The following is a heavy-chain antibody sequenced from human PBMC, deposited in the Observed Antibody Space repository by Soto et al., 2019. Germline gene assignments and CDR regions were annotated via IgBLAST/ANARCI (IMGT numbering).Heavy chain of an antibody. CDR1: GFTFSSYA. J-gene: IGHJ4*02. D-gene: IGHD4-17*01. CDR2: ISYDGSNK. Sequence: PGGSLRLSCAASGFTFSSYAMHWVRQAPGKGLEWVALISYDGSNKYYADSVKGRFTISRDNSKNTLYLQMNSLRAEDTAVYYCARGYYGGNFGYWGQGTLVTVSS. CDR3: ARGYYGGNFGY. V-gene: IGHV3-30*14.